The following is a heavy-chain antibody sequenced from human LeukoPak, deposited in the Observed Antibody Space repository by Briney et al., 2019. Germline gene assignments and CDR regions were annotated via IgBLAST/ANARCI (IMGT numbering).Heavy chain of an antibody. CDR1: GFTFSSYA. Sequence: GGSLRLSCAASGFTFSSYAMHWVRQAPGKGREWVAVISYDGSNKYYADSVKGRFTISRDNSKNTLYLQMNSLRAEDTAVYYCARGNDYDFWSGYRSYYYYYMDVWGKGTTVTVSS. CDR2: ISYDGSNK. D-gene: IGHD3-3*01. CDR3: ARGNDYDFWSGYRSYYYYYMDV. J-gene: IGHJ6*03. V-gene: IGHV3-30-3*01.